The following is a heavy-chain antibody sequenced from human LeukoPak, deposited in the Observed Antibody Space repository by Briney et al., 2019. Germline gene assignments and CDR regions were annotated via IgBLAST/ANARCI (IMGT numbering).Heavy chain of an antibody. J-gene: IGHJ6*03. CDR2: IYTSGST. V-gene: IGHV4-59*10. CDR3: ARAPYCSGGSCRYYYYYMDV. CDR1: GGSFSGYY. D-gene: IGHD2-15*01. Sequence: SETLSLTCAVYGGSFSGYYWSWIRQPPGKGLEWIGRIYTSGSTNYNPSLKSRVTISVDTSKNQFSLKLSSVTAADTAVYYCARAPYCSGGSCRYYYYYMDVWGKGTTVTVSS.